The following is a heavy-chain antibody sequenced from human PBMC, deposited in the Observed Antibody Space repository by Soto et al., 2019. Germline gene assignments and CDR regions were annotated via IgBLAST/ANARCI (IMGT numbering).Heavy chain of an antibody. Sequence: GASVKVSCKASGGTFSSYSINWVRQAPGQGLEWMGGIIPMFATPNYAPTFQGRVTITADESTNTAYMELSSLISEDTAVYYCARDFGDGYNIGAFDFWRQGTMVTVSS. D-gene: IGHD5-12*01. J-gene: IGHJ3*01. CDR1: GGTFSSYS. CDR3: ARDFGDGYNIGAFDF. V-gene: IGHV1-69*13. CDR2: IIPMFATP.